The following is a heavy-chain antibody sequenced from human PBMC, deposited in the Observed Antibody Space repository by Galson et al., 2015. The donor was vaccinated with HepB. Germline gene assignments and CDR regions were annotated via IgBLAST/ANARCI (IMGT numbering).Heavy chain of an antibody. D-gene: IGHD3-3*01. CDR3: AAGDRGVTIFGVVIPSYYYGMDV. CDR1: GFTFTSSA. Sequence: SVKVSCKASGFTFTSSAVQWVRQARGQRLEWIGWIVVGSGNTNYAQKFQERVTITREMSTSTAYMELSSLRSEDTAVYYCAAGDRGVTIFGVVIPSYYYGMDVWGQGTTVTVSS. V-gene: IGHV1-58*01. J-gene: IGHJ6*02. CDR2: IVVGSGNT.